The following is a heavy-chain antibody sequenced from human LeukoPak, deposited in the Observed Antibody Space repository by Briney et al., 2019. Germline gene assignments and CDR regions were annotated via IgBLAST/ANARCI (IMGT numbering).Heavy chain of an antibody. Sequence: SVKVSCKASGGTFSSYAISWVRQAPGQGLEWMGGIIPIFGTANYAQKFQGRVTITADESTSTAYMELSSLRSEDTAVYYCAAQKRGASRPYYFDYWGQGTLLTVSS. V-gene: IGHV1-69*01. D-gene: IGHD6-6*01. CDR3: AAQKRGASRPYYFDY. CDR1: GGTFSSYA. CDR2: IIPIFGTA. J-gene: IGHJ4*02.